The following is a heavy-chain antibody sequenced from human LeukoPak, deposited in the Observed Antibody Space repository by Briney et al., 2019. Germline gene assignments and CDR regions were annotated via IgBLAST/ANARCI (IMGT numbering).Heavy chain of an antibody. CDR3: ARGNRLEPLDY. J-gene: IGHJ4*02. D-gene: IGHD1-1*01. CDR2: INPSGGST. CDR1: GYTFTSYY. V-gene: IGHV1-46*01. Sequence: ASVKVSCKASGYTFTSYYMHWVRQAPGQGLEWVGIINPSGGSTSYAQKFQGRVTMTRDMSTSTVYMELSSLRSEDTAVYYCARGNRLEPLDYWGQGTLVTVSS.